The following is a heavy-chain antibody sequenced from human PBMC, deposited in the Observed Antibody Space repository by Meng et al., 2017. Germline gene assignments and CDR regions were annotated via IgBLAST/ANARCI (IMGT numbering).Heavy chain of an antibody. CDR3: AREGYYGSGWDY. D-gene: IGHD3-10*01. CDR2: IYYSGST. V-gene: IGHV4-59*01. CDR1: GGSISSYY. Sequence: QLQLQESGPGLVKPSETLSLTCTVSGGSISSYYWSWIRQPPGKGLEWIGYIYYSGSTNYNPSLKSRVTISVDTSKNQFSLKLSSVTAADTAVYYCAREGYYGSGWDYWGQGTLVTVSS. J-gene: IGHJ4*02.